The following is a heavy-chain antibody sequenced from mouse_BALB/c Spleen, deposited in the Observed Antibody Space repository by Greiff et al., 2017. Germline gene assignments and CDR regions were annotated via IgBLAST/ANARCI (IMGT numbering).Heavy chain of an antibody. V-gene: IGHV2-9*02. J-gene: IGHJ2*01. CDR3: ARDRYDGYFDY. Sequence: VKVVESGPGLVAPSQSLSITCTVSGFSLTSYGVHWVRQPPGKGLEWLGVIWAGGSTNYNSALMSRLSISKDNSKSQVFLKMNSLQTDDTAMYYCARDRYDGYFDYWGQGTTLTVSS. D-gene: IGHD2-14*01. CDR2: IWAGGST. CDR1: GFSLTSYG.